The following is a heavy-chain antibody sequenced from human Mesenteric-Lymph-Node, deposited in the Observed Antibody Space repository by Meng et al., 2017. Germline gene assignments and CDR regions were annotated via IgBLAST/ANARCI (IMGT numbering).Heavy chain of an antibody. CDR3: ARGLDIAVSSYYFDY. CDR2: INSGSNYI. J-gene: IGHJ4*02. Sequence: EVQLGEAGGGLVKRGGAVRRDGAASGFTFSIYSMNWVRQAPGKGLEWVSSINSGSNYIYYADSVKGRFTISRDSAKSSRYLQMNSLRAEDTAVYYCARGLDIAVSSYYFDYWGQGTLVTVSS. V-gene: IGHV3-21*01. D-gene: IGHD6-19*01. CDR1: GFTFSIYS.